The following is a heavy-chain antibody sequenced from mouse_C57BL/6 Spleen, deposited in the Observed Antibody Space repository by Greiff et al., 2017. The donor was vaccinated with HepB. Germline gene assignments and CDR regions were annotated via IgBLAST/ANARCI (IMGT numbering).Heavy chain of an antibody. CDR1: GFTFSNYW. CDR2: IRLKSDNYAT. V-gene: IGHV6-3*01. Sequence: EVKLVESGGGLVQPGGSMKLSCVASGFTFSNYWMNWVRQSPEKGLEWVAQIRLKSDNYATHYAESVKGRFTISRDDSKSSVYLQMNNLRAEDTGIYYCTAPLITTVVAPYAMDYWGQGTSVTVSS. J-gene: IGHJ4*01. D-gene: IGHD1-1*01. CDR3: TAPLITTVVAPYAMDY.